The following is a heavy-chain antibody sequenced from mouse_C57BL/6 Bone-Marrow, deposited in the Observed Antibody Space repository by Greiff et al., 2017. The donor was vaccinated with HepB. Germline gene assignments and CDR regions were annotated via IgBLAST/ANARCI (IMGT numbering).Heavy chain of an antibody. CDR3: TTLFFSSPYYFDY. D-gene: IGHD1-3*01. CDR1: GFNIKDDY. CDR2: IDPENGDT. Sequence: VQLQQSGAELVRPGASVKLSCTASGFNIKDDYMHWVKQSPEQGLEWIGWIDPENGDTEYASKFQGKATITADTSSNTAYLQLSSLTSEDTAVYYCTTLFFSSPYYFDYWGQGTTLTVSS. V-gene: IGHV14-4*01. J-gene: IGHJ2*01.